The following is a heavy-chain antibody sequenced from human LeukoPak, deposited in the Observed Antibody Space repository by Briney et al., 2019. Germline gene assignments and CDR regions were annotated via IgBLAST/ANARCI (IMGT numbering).Heavy chain of an antibody. J-gene: IGHJ4*02. Sequence: ASVKVSFKAFGYTFTSYDINWVRQATGQGLEWMGWMNPNSGNTGYAQKFQGRVTMTRNTSISTAYMELSSLRSEDTAVYYCARNSGWYGEFDYWGQGTLVTVSS. V-gene: IGHV1-8*01. CDR1: GYTFTSYD. CDR2: MNPNSGNT. D-gene: IGHD6-19*01. CDR3: ARNSGWYGEFDY.